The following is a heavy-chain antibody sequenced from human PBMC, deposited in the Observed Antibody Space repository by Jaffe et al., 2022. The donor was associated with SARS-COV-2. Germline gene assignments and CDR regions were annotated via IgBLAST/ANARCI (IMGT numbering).Heavy chain of an antibody. CDR2: ISSSGSTI. CDR3: ARGGSLVATIPFDY. Sequence: EVQLVESGGGLVQPGGSLRLSCAASGFTFSSYEMNWVRQAPGKGLEWVSYISSSGSTIYYADSVKGRFTISRDNAKNSLYLQMNSLRAEDTAVYYCARGGSLVATIPFDYWGQGTLVTVSS. D-gene: IGHD5-12*01. J-gene: IGHJ4*02. CDR1: GFTFSSYE. V-gene: IGHV3-48*03.